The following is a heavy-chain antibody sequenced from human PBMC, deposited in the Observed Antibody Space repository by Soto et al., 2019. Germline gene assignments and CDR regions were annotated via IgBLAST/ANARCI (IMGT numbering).Heavy chain of an antibody. CDR1: GCTFDDYA. V-gene: IGHV3-9*01. Sequence: GGSLRLSCAASGCTFDDYAMHWVRQAPGKGLEWVSGISWNSGSIGYADSVKGRFTISRDNAKNSLYLQMNSLRAEDTALYYCAKDLGLGEPGIAVAGAGSFDYWGQGTLVTVS. J-gene: IGHJ4*02. CDR2: ISWNSGSI. CDR3: AKDLGLGEPGIAVAGAGSFDY. D-gene: IGHD6-19*01.